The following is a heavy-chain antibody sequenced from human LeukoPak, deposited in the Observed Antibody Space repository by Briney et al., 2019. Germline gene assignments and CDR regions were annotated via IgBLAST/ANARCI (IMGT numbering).Heavy chain of an antibody. V-gene: IGHV1-18*01. CDR1: GGTFSSYA. J-gene: IGHJ4*02. CDR3: ARSNFILYSSGRPSGY. CDR2: ISAYNGNT. Sequence: ASVKVSCKASGGTFSSYAISWVRQAPGQGLEWMGWISAYNGNTNYAQKLQGRVTMTTDTSTSTAYMELRSLRSDDTAVYYCARSNFILYSSGRPSGYWGQGTLVTVSS. D-gene: IGHD6-19*01.